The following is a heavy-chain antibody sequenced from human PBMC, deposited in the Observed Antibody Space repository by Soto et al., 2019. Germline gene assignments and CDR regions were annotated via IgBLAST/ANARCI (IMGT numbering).Heavy chain of an antibody. Sequence: SETLSLTCTVSGASINSGGYYWNWVRLLPGRGLEWIGYIYFTGNTYYNPSLESRVTISLDTPQNQFSLELNSVSAADTAVYYRVSGDAWGSLLDYWGQGALVTVSS. CDR1: GASINSGGYY. CDR2: IYFTGNT. V-gene: IGHV4-31*03. D-gene: IGHD3-16*01. CDR3: VSGDAWGSLLDY. J-gene: IGHJ4*02.